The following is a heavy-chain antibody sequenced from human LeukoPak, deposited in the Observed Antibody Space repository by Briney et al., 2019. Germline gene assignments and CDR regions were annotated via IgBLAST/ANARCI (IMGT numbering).Heavy chain of an antibody. CDR1: GFIFSTYA. D-gene: IGHD3-22*01. CDR3: AKDISGYYRPFDY. V-gene: IGHV3-23*01. Sequence: GGSLRLSCAASGFIFSTYAMSWVRQAPGKGLEWVSAISGGGGSTYYADSVKGRFTISRDNYKNTLFLQMNSLRAEDTAVYYCAKDISGYYRPFDYWGQGTLVTVSS. CDR2: ISGGGGST. J-gene: IGHJ4*02.